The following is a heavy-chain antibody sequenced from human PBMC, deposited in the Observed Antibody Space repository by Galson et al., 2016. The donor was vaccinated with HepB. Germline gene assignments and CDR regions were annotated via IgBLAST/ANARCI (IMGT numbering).Heavy chain of an antibody. CDR2: INPNSGGT. Sequence: SVKVSCKASGYTFTGYHMHWVRQVPGQGLEWMGWINPNSGGTNYAQKFQGWVTMTRDTSISTAYMGLSRLRSNDTAVYYCARDPREITMIVVDWYFDLWGRGTLVTVSS. D-gene: IGHD3-22*01. CDR3: ARDPREITMIVVDWYFDL. CDR1: GYTFTGYH. J-gene: IGHJ2*01. V-gene: IGHV1-2*04.